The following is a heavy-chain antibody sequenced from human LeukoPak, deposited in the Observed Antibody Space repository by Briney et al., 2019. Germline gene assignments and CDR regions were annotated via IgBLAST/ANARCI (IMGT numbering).Heavy chain of an antibody. CDR3: AREMIVVVITNHDAFDI. J-gene: IGHJ3*02. Sequence: GASVKVSCKASGYTFTGYHMHWVRQAPGQGLEWMGWINPNSGGTNYAQKFQGRVTMTRDTSISTAYMELSRLRSDDTAVYYCAREMIVVVITNHDAFDIWGQGTMVTVSS. CDR2: INPNSGGT. CDR1: GYTFTGYH. V-gene: IGHV1-2*02. D-gene: IGHD3-22*01.